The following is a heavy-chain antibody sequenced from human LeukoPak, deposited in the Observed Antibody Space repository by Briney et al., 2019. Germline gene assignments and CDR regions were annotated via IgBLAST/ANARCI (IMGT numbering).Heavy chain of an antibody. CDR1: GYTFTTYA. Sequence: ASVKVSCKASGYTFTTYAMNWVRQAPGQGLEWMGWINTNTGNPTYAQGFTGRFVFSLDTSVSTAYLQISSLKAEDTAVYYCAREIGYCSSTSCYARLFDYWGQGTLVTVSS. V-gene: IGHV7-4-1*02. CDR3: AREIGYCSSTSCYARLFDY. D-gene: IGHD2-2*01. CDR2: INTNTGNP. J-gene: IGHJ4*02.